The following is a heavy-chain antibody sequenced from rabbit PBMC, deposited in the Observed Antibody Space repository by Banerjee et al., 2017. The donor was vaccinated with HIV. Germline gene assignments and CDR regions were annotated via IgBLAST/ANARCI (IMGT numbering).Heavy chain of an antibody. CDR2: IYTSSSGST. V-gene: IGHV1S45*01. Sequence: EESGGDLVKPEGSLTLTCTASGFSFSSSCWICWVRQAPGKGLELIACIYTSSSGSTYYASWAKGRFTISKTSSTTVTLQMTSLTPADTATYFCARGDYFGYGYGPAMDLWGPGTLVTVS. CDR3: ARGDYFGYGYGPAMDL. D-gene: IGHD6-1*01. CDR1: GFSFSSSCW. J-gene: IGHJ4*01.